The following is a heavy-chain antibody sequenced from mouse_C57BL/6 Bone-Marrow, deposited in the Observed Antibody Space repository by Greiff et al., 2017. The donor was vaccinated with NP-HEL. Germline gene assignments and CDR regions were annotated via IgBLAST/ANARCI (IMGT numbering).Heavy chain of an antibody. Sequence: QVQLQQPGAELVKPGASVKMSCKASGYTFTSYWITWVKQRPGQGLEWIGDIYPGSGSTNYIEKFKSKATLTVDTSSSPACMQLSSLTSEDSAVDYWARGGLRPYYWYFDVWGTGTTVTVSS. CDR2: IYPGSGST. CDR1: GYTFTSYW. J-gene: IGHJ1*03. V-gene: IGHV1-55*01. D-gene: IGHD2-4*01. CDR3: ARGGLRPYYWYFDV.